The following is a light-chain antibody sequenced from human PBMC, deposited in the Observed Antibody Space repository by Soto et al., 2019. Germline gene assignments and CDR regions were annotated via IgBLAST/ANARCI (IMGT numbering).Light chain of an antibody. Sequence: QSALTQPASVSGSPGQSITISCTGTSSDVGSDNLVSWYQQHPGKAPKFIIYEVSQRPAGVSYRFSGSKSGNTAYLTFSGLQAEDEADYYCCSYAGSITYVFGTGTKLTVL. CDR3: CSYAGSITYV. CDR1: SSDVGSDNL. J-gene: IGLJ1*01. V-gene: IGLV2-23*02. CDR2: EVS.